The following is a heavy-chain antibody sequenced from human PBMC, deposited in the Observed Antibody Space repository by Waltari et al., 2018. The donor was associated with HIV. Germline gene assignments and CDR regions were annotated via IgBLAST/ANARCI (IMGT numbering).Heavy chain of an antibody. CDR1: GFTFSSYG. D-gene: IGHD3-3*01. V-gene: IGHV3-30*18. CDR3: AKDERDYDLDH. J-gene: IGHJ4*02. Sequence: QVQLVESGGGVVQPGRSLRLSCAASGFTFSSYGMHWVRQAPGKGLEWVAVISYDGSNKYYADSVKGRFTISRDNSKNTLYLQMNSLRAEDTAVYYCAKDERDYDLDHWGQGTLVTVSS. CDR2: ISYDGSNK.